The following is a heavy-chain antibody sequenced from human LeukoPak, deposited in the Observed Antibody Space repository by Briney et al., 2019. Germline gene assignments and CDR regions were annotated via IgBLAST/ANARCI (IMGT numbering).Heavy chain of an antibody. Sequence: PSETLSLTCTVSGGSISNYYRSWIRQPPGKGLEWTGSIYYSGSTYYNPSLRSRVTISVETSKNQFSLKLSSVTAADTAVYYCARDGRFPPEVLPRYFDYWGQGTLVTVSS. J-gene: IGHJ4*02. CDR3: ARDGRFPPEVLPRYFDY. CDR2: IYYSGST. D-gene: IGHD1-26*01. V-gene: IGHV4-39*07. CDR1: GGSISNYY.